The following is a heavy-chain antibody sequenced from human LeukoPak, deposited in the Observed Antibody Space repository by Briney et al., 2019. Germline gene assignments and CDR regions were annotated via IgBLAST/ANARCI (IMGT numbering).Heavy chain of an antibody. CDR3: ARGRDIVVVPSTNDDYYMDV. J-gene: IGHJ6*03. CDR2: ISSSSSYI. V-gene: IGHV3-21*01. Sequence: GGSLRLSCAASGFTFSSYSMNWVRQAPGKGLEWVSSISSSSSYIYYADSVKGRFTISRDNAKNSLYLQMNSLRAEDTAVYYCARGRDIVVVPSTNDDYYMDVWGKGTTVTVSS. D-gene: IGHD2-15*01. CDR1: GFTFSSYS.